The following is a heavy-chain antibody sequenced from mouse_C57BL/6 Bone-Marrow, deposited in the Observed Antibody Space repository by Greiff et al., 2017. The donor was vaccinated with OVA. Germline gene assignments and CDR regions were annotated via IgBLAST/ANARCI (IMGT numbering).Heavy chain of an antibody. CDR2: IYPRSGNT. J-gene: IGHJ4*01. Sequence: VQLQQSGAELARPGASVKLSCKASGYTFPSSGISWVKQRTGQGLEWIGEIYPRSGNTYYNEKFKGKATLTADKSSSTAYMELRSLTSEDSAVYFCAREGDHFYAMDYWGQGTSVTVSS. CDR1: GYTFPSSG. CDR3: AREGDHFYAMDY. V-gene: IGHV1-81*01.